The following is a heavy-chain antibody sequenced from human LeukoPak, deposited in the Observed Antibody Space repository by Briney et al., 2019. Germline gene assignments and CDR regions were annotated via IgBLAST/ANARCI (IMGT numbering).Heavy chain of an antibody. D-gene: IGHD3-22*01. CDR3: AGDLSDDTSGH. Sequence: GRSLRLSCAASGFTFDDYAMHWVRQAPGKGLVWVSRINSDGTSTYYADSVKGRFTISRDNAKSSLYLQMNSLRAEDTAMYYCAGDLSDDTSGHWGQGTLVTVSS. J-gene: IGHJ4*02. CDR1: GFTFDDYA. V-gene: IGHV3-74*01. CDR2: INSDGTST.